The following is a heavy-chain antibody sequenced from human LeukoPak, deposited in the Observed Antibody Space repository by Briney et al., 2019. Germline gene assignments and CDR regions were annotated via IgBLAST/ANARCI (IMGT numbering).Heavy chain of an antibody. CDR3: ARYGGSPSNYFDY. CDR1: GVSINTCCYY. Sequence: SETLSLTCDVSGVSINTCCYYWTWIRQPPGKGLEWIGYKYYSGSTRYNSSLRSRLTISLDSSKNQFSLRLTSVTAADTAVYYCARYGGSPSNYFDYWGQGTLVTVSS. J-gene: IGHJ4*02. CDR2: KYYSGST. V-gene: IGHV4-61*01. D-gene: IGHD1-26*01.